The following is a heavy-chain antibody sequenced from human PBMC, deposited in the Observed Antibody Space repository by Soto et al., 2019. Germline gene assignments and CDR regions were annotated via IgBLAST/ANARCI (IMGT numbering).Heavy chain of an antibody. CDR3: ARDSRYCSGGSCYFEAFDY. V-gene: IGHV3-7*05. CDR2: IKQDGSEK. D-gene: IGHD2-15*01. Sequence: EVQLVESGGGLVQPGGSLRLSCAASGFTFSSYWMSWVRQAPGKGLEWVANIKQDGSEKYYVDSVKGRFTISRDNAKNSLYLKMNSLRAEDTAVYYCARDSRYCSGGSCYFEAFDYWGQGTLVTVSS. J-gene: IGHJ4*02. CDR1: GFTFSSYW.